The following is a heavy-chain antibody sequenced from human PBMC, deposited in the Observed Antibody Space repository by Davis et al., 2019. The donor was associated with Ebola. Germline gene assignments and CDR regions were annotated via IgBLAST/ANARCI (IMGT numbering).Heavy chain of an antibody. J-gene: IGHJ6*02. Sequence: ASVKVSCKASGYTFTSYGISWVRQAPGQGLEWMGWISAYNGNTNYAQKFQGRVTMTRDTSISTAYMELSSLRSEDTAVYYCARNISMDVWGQGTTVTVSS. D-gene: IGHD2/OR15-2a*01. CDR1: GYTFTSYG. CDR3: ARNISMDV. CDR2: ISAYNGNT. V-gene: IGHV1-18*01.